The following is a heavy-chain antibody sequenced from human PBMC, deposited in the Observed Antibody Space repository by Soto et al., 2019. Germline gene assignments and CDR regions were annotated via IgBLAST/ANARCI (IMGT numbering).Heavy chain of an antibody. CDR1: GFSVRTNY. CDR3: ARAGVTPDFFDL. D-gene: IGHD2-21*02. CDR2: YESGGSI. Sequence: GGSLRLCCAASGFSVRTNYMSWVRQAPGKGLEWVSVYESGGSIYYTNSVKGRFIISRDLAKNTVSLQMNSLRVEDTAVYFCARAGVTPDFFDLWGQGTLVTVSS. J-gene: IGHJ4*02. V-gene: IGHV3-53*01.